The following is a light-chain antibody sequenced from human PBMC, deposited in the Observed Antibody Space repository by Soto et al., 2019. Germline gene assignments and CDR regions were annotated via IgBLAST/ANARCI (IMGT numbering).Light chain of an antibody. Sequence: QMTQSPASLSASVGEKIIITCRASRDVGSDVSWYQQKPGQDPKLLIYAASNLYTGVPSRFSGSGSGTDFTLTISSLQPEDVATYYCQKYNSAPLTFRGGTKVDNK. CDR1: RDVGSD. CDR2: AAS. CDR3: QKYNSAPLT. J-gene: IGKJ4*01. V-gene: IGKV1-27*01.